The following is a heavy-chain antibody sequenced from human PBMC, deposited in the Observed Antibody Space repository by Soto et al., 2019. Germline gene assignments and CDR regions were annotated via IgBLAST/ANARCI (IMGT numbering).Heavy chain of an antibody. CDR1: GGSISSSSYY. J-gene: IGHJ5*02. CDR3: ARVSSDPSSYYDSNPNWFDP. V-gene: IGHV4-39*07. Sequence: SETLSLTCTVSGGSISSSSYYWGWIRQPPGKGLEWIGEINHSGSTNYNPSLKSRVTISVDTSKNQFSLKLSSVTAADTAVYYCARVSSDPSSYYDSNPNWFDPWGQGTLVTVSS. CDR2: INHSGST. D-gene: IGHD3-22*01.